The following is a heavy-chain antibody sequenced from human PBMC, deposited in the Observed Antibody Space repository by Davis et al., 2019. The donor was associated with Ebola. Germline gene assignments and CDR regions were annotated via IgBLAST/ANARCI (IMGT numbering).Heavy chain of an antibody. V-gene: IGHV3-9*01. Sequence: SLKISCAASGFTFDDYAMHWVRQAPGKGLEWVSVISWNSGSIGYADSVKGRFTISRDNAKNSLYLQMNSLRAEDTALYYCAKDMSLTGDAFDIWGQGTMVTVSS. CDR3: AKDMSLTGDAFDI. CDR1: GFTFDDYA. J-gene: IGHJ3*02. D-gene: IGHD7-27*01. CDR2: ISWNSGSI.